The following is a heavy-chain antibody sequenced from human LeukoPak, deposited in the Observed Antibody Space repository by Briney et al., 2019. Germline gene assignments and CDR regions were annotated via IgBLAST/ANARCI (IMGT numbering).Heavy chain of an antibody. CDR3: ARDTISSYYDSSGYPDY. D-gene: IGHD3-22*01. CDR1: GYTFTSYA. J-gene: IGHJ4*02. Sequence: ASVKVSCKASGYTFTSYAMNWVRQAPGQGLEWMGWINPNSGGTNYAQKFQGRVTMTRDTSISTAYMELSRLRSDDTAVYYCARDTISSYYDSSGYPDYWGQGTLVTVSS. CDR2: INPNSGGT. V-gene: IGHV1-2*02.